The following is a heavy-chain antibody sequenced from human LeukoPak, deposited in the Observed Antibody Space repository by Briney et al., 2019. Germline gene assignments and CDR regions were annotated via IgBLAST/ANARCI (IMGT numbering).Heavy chain of an antibody. J-gene: IGHJ5*02. CDR2: INHSGST. D-gene: IGHD2-2*01. CDR1: GGSFSGYY. CDR3: ARGSYCSSTSCHTGDWFDP. V-gene: IGHV4-34*01. Sequence: SETLSLTCAVYGGSFSGYYWSWIRQPPGKGLEWIGEINHSGSTNYNPSLKSRVTIAVDTSKNQFSLKLSSVTAADTAVYYCARGSYCSSTSCHTGDWFDPWGHGTLVTVSS.